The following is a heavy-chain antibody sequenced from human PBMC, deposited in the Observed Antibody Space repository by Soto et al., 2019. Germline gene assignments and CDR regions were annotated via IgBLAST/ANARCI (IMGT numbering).Heavy chain of an antibody. CDR1: GYTFTNYG. J-gene: IGHJ4*02. Sequence: QVPLVQSGAEAKKPGASVKVSCKDSGYTFTNYGINWVRQAPGQGLEWVGWIHTNNGNTNYARRLQGRVTMTANKPPGPASRAPLTLRSAYNAVYYSARGFDPLRGNYRTAPGYWGQGTLVSVSS. CDR3: ARGFDPLRGNYRTAPGY. CDR2: IHTNNGNT. V-gene: IGHV1-18*01. D-gene: IGHD3-16*02.